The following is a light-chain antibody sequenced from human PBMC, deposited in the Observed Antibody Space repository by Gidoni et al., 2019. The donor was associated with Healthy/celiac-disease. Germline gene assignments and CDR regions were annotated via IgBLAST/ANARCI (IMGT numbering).Light chain of an antibody. J-gene: IGKJ1*01. CDR2: GAS. Sequence: EIVLTQSPGTLSLSPGERATLFCRASQRVSSSYLAWYQQKPGQAPRLLIYGASSRATGIPDRFSGSGSGTDFTLTISRLEPEDFAVYYCQQYGSSPPWTFGQGTKVETK. CDR3: QQYGSSPPWT. CDR1: QRVSSSY. V-gene: IGKV3-20*01.